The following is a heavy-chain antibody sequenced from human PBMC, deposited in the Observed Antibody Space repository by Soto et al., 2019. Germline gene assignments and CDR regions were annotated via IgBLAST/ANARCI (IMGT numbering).Heavy chain of an antibody. CDR3: ATAGGRYYYGMGV. Sequence: PGGSLRLSCAASGFTFSSYAMHWVRQAPGKGLEWVAVISYDGSNKYYADSVKGRFTISRDNSKNTLYLQMNSLRAEDTAVYYCATAGGRYYYGMGVWGQGTTVTVSS. J-gene: IGHJ6*02. CDR2: ISYDGSNK. V-gene: IGHV3-30-3*01. CDR1: GFTFSSYA.